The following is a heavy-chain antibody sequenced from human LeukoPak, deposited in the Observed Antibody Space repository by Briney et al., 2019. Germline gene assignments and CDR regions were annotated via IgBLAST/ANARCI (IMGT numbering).Heavy chain of an antibody. Sequence: GGSLRLSCAASGFTFSNYGMHWVRQAPGKGLEWVALISYDGSNKWYADSVKGRFSSSRDNSKNTLYLQMSSLRAEDTAVYFCAKETSFMYGGYFFYWGLGTLVTVCS. CDR2: ISYDGSNK. V-gene: IGHV3-30*18. J-gene: IGHJ4*02. CDR1: GFTFSNYG. D-gene: IGHD3-22*01. CDR3: AKETSFMYGGYFFY.